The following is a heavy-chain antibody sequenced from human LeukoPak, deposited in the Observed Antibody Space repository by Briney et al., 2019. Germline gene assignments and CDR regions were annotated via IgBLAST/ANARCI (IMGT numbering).Heavy chain of an antibody. V-gene: IGHV4-34*12. CDR1: GFPFSSYW. CDR2: IIHSGST. Sequence: GSLRLSCVASGFPFSSYWMTWVRQPPGKGLEWIGEIIHSGSTNYNPSLKSRVIILVDTSKNQFSLKLSSVTAADTAVYYCARRSRDSDSSSWYFDYWGHGTLVTVSS. D-gene: IGHD6-13*01. CDR3: ARRSRDSDSSSWYFDY. J-gene: IGHJ4*01.